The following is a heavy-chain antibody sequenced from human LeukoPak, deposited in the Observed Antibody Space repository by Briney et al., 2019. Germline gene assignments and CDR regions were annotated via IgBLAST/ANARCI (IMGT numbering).Heavy chain of an antibody. Sequence: PGGSLRLSCAASGFTFSSHGMHWVRQAPGKGLERVAFIRYDGSNKYYADSVKGRFTISRDNSKNTLYLQMNSLRAEDTAVYYCAKARLSYYYYGMDVWGQGTTVTVSS. CDR2: IRYDGSNK. CDR1: GFTFSSHG. V-gene: IGHV3-30*02. CDR3: AKARLSYYYYGMDV. J-gene: IGHJ6*02.